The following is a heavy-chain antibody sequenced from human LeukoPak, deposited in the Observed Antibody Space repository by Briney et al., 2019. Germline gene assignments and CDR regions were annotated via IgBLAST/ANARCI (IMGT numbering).Heavy chain of an antibody. V-gene: IGHV3-13*01. D-gene: IGHD5-24*01. CDR2: FGSAGDT. CDR3: VRGAIDGDNWYFDL. Sequence: GGSLRLSCQPSGFPVTVYDIRWVSQAPGKCLEWVSAFGSAGDTYYTGAVRGRFTISRDYAKNSLYLQMNRLRTGDTAVYFCVRGAIDGDNWYFDLWGRGTLVTVAS. CDR1: GFPVTVYD. J-gene: IGHJ2*01.